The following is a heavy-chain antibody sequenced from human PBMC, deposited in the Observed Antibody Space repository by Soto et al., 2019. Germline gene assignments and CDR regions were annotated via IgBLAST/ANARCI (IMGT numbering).Heavy chain of an antibody. CDR1: GGSISSYY. CDR3: AGEDRDGYNPNWFDP. CDR2: IYYSGST. J-gene: IGHJ5*02. D-gene: IGHD5-12*01. V-gene: IGHV4-59*08. Sequence: SETLSLTCTVSGGSISSYYWSWIRQPPGKGLEWIGYIYYSGSTNYNPSLKSRVTISVDTSKNQFSLKLSSVTAADTAVYYCAGEDRDGYNPNWFDPWGQGTLVTVSS.